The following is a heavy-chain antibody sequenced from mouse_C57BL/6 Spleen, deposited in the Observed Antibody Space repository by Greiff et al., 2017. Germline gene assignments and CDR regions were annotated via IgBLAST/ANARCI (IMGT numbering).Heavy chain of an antibody. Sequence: VQLQQSGPELVKPGASVKMSCKASGYTFTDYNMHWVKQSHGKSLEWIGYINPNNGGTSYNQKFKGKATLTVNKSSSTAYMELRSLTSEDSAVYYCAQGGLITTVVATWYAMDYWGQGTSVTVSS. CDR2: INPNNGGT. D-gene: IGHD1-1*01. CDR1: GYTFTDYN. V-gene: IGHV1-22*01. CDR3: AQGGLITTVVATWYAMDY. J-gene: IGHJ4*01.